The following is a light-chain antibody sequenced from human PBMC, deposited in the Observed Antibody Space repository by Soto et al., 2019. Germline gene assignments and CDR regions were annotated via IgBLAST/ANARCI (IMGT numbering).Light chain of an antibody. J-gene: IGLJ2*01. CDR1: SSDVGGYNY. CDR3: SSYTSSSHVV. CDR2: DVS. V-gene: IGLV2-14*01. Sequence: QSVLTQPASVSGSHGQSITISCTGTSSDVGGYNYVSWYQQHPGKAPKLMIYDVSNRPSGVSNRFSGSKSGNTASLTISGLQAEDEADYYCSSYTSSSHVVFGGGTQLTVL.